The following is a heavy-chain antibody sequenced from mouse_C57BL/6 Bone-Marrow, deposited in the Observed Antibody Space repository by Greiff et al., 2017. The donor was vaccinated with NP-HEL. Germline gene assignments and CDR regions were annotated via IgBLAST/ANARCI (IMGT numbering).Heavy chain of an antibody. J-gene: IGHJ4*01. CDR2: IDPENGDT. V-gene: IGHV14-4*01. CDR3: TTGGSSPYAMDY. CDR1: GFNIKDDY. Sequence: VQLQQSGAELVRPGASVKLSCTVSGFNIKDDYMHWVKQRPEQGLEWIGWIDPENGDTAYASKFQGKATITADTPSNTAYLQLSSLTSEDTAVYYCTTGGSSPYAMDYWGQGTSVTVSS. D-gene: IGHD1-1*01.